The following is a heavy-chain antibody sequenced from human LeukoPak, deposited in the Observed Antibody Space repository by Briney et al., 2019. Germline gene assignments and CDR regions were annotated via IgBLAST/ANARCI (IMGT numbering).Heavy chain of an antibody. CDR3: ARVLYYYASVSYNYYMDV. CDR2: IYSGGTT. D-gene: IGHD3-10*01. CDR1: GFSVTGNY. Sequence: GGSLRLSCAVSGFSVTGNYMTWVRLAPGKGLEWVSTIYSGGTTFYTDSVRGRFTISRDNSKNTLYLQMNSLRAEDAAIYYCARVLYYYASVSYNYYMDVWGKGTTITISS. J-gene: IGHJ6*03. V-gene: IGHV3-53*01.